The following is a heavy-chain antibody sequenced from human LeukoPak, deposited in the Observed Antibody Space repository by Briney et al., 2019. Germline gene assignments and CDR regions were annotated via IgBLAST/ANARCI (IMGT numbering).Heavy chain of an antibody. D-gene: IGHD2-2*01. CDR3: ARVVVDGFDI. Sequence: SETLSLTCAVYGGSFSGYYWSWIRQPAGKGLEWIGRIYSSGSTNYNPSLKSRVTMSVDTSKNQFSLKLSSVTAADTAVYYCARVVVDGFDIWGQGTMVTVSS. V-gene: IGHV4-59*10. CDR2: IYSSGST. J-gene: IGHJ3*02. CDR1: GGSFSGYY.